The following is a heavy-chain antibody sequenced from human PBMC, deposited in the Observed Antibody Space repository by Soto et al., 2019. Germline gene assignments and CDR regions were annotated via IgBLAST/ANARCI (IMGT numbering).Heavy chain of an antibody. CDR1: GFTFSSYA. J-gene: IGHJ4*02. Sequence: VGSLRLSCAASGFTFSSYAVSWVRQAPGKGLEWVSAISGSGGSTYYADSVKGRFTISRDNSKNTPYLQMNSLRAEDTAVYYCAKTRRGDMAAASDYWGQGTLVTVSS. CDR2: ISGSGGST. V-gene: IGHV3-23*01. CDR3: AKTRRGDMAAASDY. D-gene: IGHD6-13*01.